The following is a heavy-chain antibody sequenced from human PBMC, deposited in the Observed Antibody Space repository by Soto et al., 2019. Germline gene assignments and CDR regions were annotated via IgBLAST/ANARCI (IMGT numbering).Heavy chain of an antibody. CDR3: ARVLFSATAYYHYYGLDV. D-gene: IGHD2-21*02. CDR2: IYYSGNT. CDR1: GGSISSYY. J-gene: IGHJ6*02. Sequence: PSETLSLTCRVSGGSISSYYLSWIRQPPGKGLEWIGSIYYSGNTNYNPSLKSRVIISVDTSKNLVSLRLSSVTTADTAVFYCARVLFSATAYYHYYGLDVWGPGTSVNVSS. V-gene: IGHV4-59*01.